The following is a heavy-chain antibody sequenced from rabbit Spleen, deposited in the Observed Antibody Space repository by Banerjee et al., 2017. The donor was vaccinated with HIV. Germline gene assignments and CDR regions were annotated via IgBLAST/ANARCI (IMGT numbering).Heavy chain of an antibody. CDR3: ARGSATMTMVITGYYLNL. D-gene: IGHD2-1*01. CDR1: GFSFSSSYY. CDR2: INVGINDIT. Sequence: QSLEESGGDLVKPGASLTLTCTASGFSFSSSYYMCWVRQAPGKGLEWIACINVGINDITTYATWAEGRFTISKTSSTTVTLQMTSLTAADTATYFCARGSATMTMVITGYYLNLWGPGTLVTVS. V-gene: IGHV1S40*01. J-gene: IGHJ4*01.